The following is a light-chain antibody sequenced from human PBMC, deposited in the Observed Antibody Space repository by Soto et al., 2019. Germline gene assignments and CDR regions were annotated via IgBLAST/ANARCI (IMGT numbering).Light chain of an antibody. J-gene: IGKJ4*01. CDR1: QSVSSSY. V-gene: IGKV3-20*01. CDR2: GAS. CDR3: QQYGSSPLT. Sequence: EIVLTQSPGTLSLSPGERATLSCRASQSVSSSYLAWYQQQPGQAPRLLIYGASSRATGITDGFSGSGSGTDFTLTISRLEPEDFAVYYCQQYGSSPLTFGGGTKVEIK.